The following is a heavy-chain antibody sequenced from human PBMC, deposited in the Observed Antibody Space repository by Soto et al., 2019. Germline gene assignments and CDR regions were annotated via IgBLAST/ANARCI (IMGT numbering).Heavy chain of an antibody. D-gene: IGHD6-19*01. J-gene: IGHJ6*02. CDR2: MNPNSGNT. Sequence: QVQLVQSGAEVKKPGASVKVSCKASGYTFTSYDINWVRQATGQGLEWMGWMNPNSGNTGYAQKFQGRVTMTRNTSISTAYMELSSLRSEDTGVYYCARDVKRLVASAYYYYGMDVWGQGTTVTVSS. CDR1: GYTFTSYD. CDR3: ARDVKRLVASAYYYYGMDV. V-gene: IGHV1-8*01.